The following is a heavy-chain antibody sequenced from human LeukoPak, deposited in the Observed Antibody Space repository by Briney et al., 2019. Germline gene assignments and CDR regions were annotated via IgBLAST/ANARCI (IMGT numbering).Heavy chain of an antibody. J-gene: IGHJ5*02. D-gene: IGHD1-14*01. Sequence: GGSLRLSCAASGFSFSTYEMNWVRQAPGKGLEWVSYIGVRGTPIYYADSVKGRFTTSRDDAKNSLYLQMNSLRADDTAVYYCARENLGFDPWGQGTLVTVSS. V-gene: IGHV3-48*03. CDR2: IGVRGTPI. CDR1: GFSFSTYE. CDR3: ARENLGFDP.